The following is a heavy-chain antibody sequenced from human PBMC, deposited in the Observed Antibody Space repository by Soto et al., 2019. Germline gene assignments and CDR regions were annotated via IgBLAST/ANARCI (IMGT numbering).Heavy chain of an antibody. CDR1: GGSISDYY. J-gene: IGHJ6*02. CDR3: AKDRGYNSQFFYYYGLDV. CDR2: IYVSGST. D-gene: IGHD1-1*01. V-gene: IGHV4-4*07. Sequence: QVQLQESGPGLVKPSETLSLTCNVSGGSISDYYWSWIRQPADKGLEWIGRIYVSGSTDYNPSLKSRVTMSPDTSKNLFSLRLTSVTAADTAVYFCAKDRGYNSQFFYYYGLDVWGQGTTVTVSS.